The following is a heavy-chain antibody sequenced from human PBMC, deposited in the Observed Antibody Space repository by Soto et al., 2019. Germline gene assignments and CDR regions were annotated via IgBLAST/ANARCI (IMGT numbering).Heavy chain of an antibody. Sequence: EVQLVESGGGLVQPGGSLRLSCAASGFTFSGFWMSWVRQAPGKGLEWMANIKQDGSDKYYVDSVKGRFSISRDNAKNTLYLQMNSLGAEDTAVYYCARGGGALDYGGQGTLVTVSS. CDR2: IKQDGSDK. CDR3: ARGGGALDY. V-gene: IGHV3-7*01. J-gene: IGHJ4*02. D-gene: IGHD3-10*01. CDR1: GFTFSGFW.